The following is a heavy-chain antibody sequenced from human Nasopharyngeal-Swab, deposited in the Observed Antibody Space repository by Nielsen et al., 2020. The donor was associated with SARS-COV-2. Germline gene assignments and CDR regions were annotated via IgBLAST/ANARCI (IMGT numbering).Heavy chain of an antibody. Sequence: GESLKISCKGSGYDFANYWIAWVRQMPGKGLEWMGIIYAGDSDTRYSPSFQGQVTISVDKSIKTAYLQWRSLKASDTAMYFCARRKFQLLSGYYYYYMDVWGQGTTVTVSS. D-gene: IGHD2-2*01. J-gene: IGHJ6*03. CDR3: ARRKFQLLSGYYYYYMDV. CDR1: GYDFANYW. CDR2: IYAGDSDT. V-gene: IGHV5-51*01.